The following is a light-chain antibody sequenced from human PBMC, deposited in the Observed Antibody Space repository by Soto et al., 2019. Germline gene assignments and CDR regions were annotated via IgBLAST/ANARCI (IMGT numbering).Light chain of an antibody. CDR2: DAS. CDR3: QHYNNLPFT. V-gene: IGKV1-33*01. J-gene: IGKJ3*01. CDR1: QDIRNY. Sequence: DIQMTQSPSSLSASVGDRVTIACQASQDIRNYLHWFQQRPGKAPKLLIYDASKLEAGVPSRFSGGGSGTRFTLTISSLQPEDFATYYCQHYNNLPFTFGPGTKVDI.